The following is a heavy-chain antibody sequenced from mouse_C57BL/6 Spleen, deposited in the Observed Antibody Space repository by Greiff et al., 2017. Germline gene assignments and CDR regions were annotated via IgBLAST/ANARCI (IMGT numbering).Heavy chain of an antibody. V-gene: IGHV1-59*01. CDR1: GYTFTSYW. CDR2: IDPSDSYT. D-gene: IGHD2-3*01. CDR3: ARDGYHVPFAY. Sequence: QVQLQQPGAELVRPGTSVKLSCKASGYTFTSYWMHWVKQRPGQGLEWIGVIDPSDSYTNYNQKFKGKATLTVDTSSSTAYMQLSSLTSEDSAVYYCARDGYHVPFAYWGQGTLVTVSA. J-gene: IGHJ3*01.